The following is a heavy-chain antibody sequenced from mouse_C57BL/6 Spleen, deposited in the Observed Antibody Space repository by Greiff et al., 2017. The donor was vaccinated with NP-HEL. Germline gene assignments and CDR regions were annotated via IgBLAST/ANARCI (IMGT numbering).Heavy chain of an antibody. J-gene: IGHJ4*01. CDR1: GYTFTSYW. CDR2: IDPSDSYT. D-gene: IGHD3-2*02. CDR3: ARSGAAQAGGAMDY. V-gene: IGHV1-59*01. Sequence: QVQLQQPGAELVRPGTSVKLSCKASGYTFTSYWMHWVKQRPGQGLEWIGVIDPSDSYTNYNQKFKGKATLTVDTSSSTAYMQLSSLTSEDSAVYYCARSGAAQAGGAMDYWGQGTSVTVSS.